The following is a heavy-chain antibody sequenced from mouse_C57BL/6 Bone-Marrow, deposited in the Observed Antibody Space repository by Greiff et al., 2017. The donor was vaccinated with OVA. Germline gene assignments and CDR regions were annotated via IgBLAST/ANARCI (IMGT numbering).Heavy chain of an antibody. Sequence: EVKLVESGGGLVKPGGSLKLSCAASGFTFSSYAMSWVRQTPEKRLEWVATISDGGSYTYYPDNVKGRFTISRDNAKNNLYLQMSHLKSEDTAMCYCAREGFDYWGQGTTLTVSS. CDR1: GFTFSSYA. CDR2: ISDGGSYT. V-gene: IGHV5-4*01. J-gene: IGHJ2*01. CDR3: AREGFDY.